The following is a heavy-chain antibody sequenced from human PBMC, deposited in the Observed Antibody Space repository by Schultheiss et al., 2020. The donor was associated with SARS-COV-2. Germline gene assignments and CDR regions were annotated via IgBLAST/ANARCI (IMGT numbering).Heavy chain of an antibody. D-gene: IGHD1-26*01. Sequence: SETLSLTCTVSGGSISSYYWSWIRQPPGKGLEWIGYIYYSGSTNYNPSLKSRVTISVDTSKNQFSLKLSSVTAADTAVYYCARDLRAVGATTPYNWFDPWGQGTLVTVSS. J-gene: IGHJ5*02. V-gene: IGHV4-59*12. CDR1: GGSISSYY. CDR2: IYYSGST. CDR3: ARDLRAVGATTPYNWFDP.